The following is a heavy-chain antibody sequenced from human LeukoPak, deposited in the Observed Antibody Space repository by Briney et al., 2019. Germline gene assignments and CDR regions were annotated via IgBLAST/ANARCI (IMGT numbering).Heavy chain of an antibody. V-gene: IGHV3-23*01. CDR2: ISDSGDNT. Sequence: PGGSLRLSCAASGFTFRNYAMSWVRQAPGKGLEWVSGISDSGDNTYYADSVKGRFTISRDNSKNTLYLQMNSLRAEDTAVYYCAERASSASGNWFDRWGQGTLVTVSS. J-gene: IGHJ5*02. D-gene: IGHD2-2*01. CDR3: AERASSASGNWFDR. CDR1: GFTFRNYA.